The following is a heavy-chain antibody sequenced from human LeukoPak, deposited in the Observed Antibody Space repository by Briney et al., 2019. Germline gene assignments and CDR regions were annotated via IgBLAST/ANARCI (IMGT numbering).Heavy chain of an antibody. J-gene: IGHJ6*03. CDR2: INKDGSQK. V-gene: IGHV3-7*01. CDR3: ARTFDRKTGILDYFYYYIDV. D-gene: IGHD1-14*01. CDR1: GFTFSGYW. Sequence: GGSLRLSCAASGFTFSGYWMTWVRQPPGKGLEGVANINKDGSQKYYVDTLKGRFTISRDNAKNSLYLQMNSLRADDTAVYYCARTFDRKTGILDYFYYYIDVGGNGTTVIVSS.